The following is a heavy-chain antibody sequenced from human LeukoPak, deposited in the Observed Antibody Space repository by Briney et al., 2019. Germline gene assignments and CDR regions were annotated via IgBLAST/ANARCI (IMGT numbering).Heavy chain of an antibody. CDR3: AREDSSGYYLVY. CDR1: GYTFTSYG. Sequence: ASVKVSCKASGYTFTSYGISWVRHAPGQGLEWMGWISAYNGNTNYAQKLQGRVTMTTDTSTSTAYMELRSLRSDDTAVYYCAREDSSGYYLVYWGQGTLVTVSS. CDR2: ISAYNGNT. D-gene: IGHD3-22*01. J-gene: IGHJ4*02. V-gene: IGHV1-18*01.